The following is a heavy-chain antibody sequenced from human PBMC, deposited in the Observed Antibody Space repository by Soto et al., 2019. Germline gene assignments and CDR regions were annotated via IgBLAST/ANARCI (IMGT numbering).Heavy chain of an antibody. Sequence: EVQLLESGGGLVQPGGSLRLSCAASGLTFSSYAMSWVRQAPGKGLKWVSAISGSGDNTFYADSVKGRFTISRDNSNNALYLQMNNLRADVTARYYCAKPTFGGNCYSSWGRGTLVTVSS. CDR2: ISGSGDNT. V-gene: IGHV3-23*01. CDR1: GLTFSSYA. D-gene: IGHD2-21*01. CDR3: AKPTFGGNCYSS. J-gene: IGHJ4*02.